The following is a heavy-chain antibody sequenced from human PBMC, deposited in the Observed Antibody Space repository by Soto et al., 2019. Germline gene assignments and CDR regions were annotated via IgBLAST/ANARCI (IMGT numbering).Heavy chain of an antibody. Sequence: SETLSLTCSVSGGAISTYYWSWIRQFPGRGLEWIGYIYHSGSSQYNPSLTSRVTISVDTAKNQLSLRLSSGTAADTAVYYRARSYGSGSYYDYYSGMDVWGPGTPVTVSS. CDR2: IYHSGSS. V-gene: IGHV4-59*01. D-gene: IGHD3-10*01. J-gene: IGHJ6*02. CDR3: ARSYGSGSYYDYYSGMDV. CDR1: GGAISTYY.